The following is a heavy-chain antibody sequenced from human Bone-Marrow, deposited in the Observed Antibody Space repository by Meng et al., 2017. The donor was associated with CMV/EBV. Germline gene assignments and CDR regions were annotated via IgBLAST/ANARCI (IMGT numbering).Heavy chain of an antibody. Sequence: NFNNVWMSWVRQAPGKGLGWVGRSKSKTEGGATDYADSVRGRFTISRDNSRNTLYLQMNSLKAEDTAMYYCAREHSPEGYSSSRIDYWGQGTLVTVSS. J-gene: IGHJ4*02. D-gene: IGHD6-13*01. CDR1: NFNNVW. V-gene: IGHV3-15*01. CDR2: SKSKTEGGAT. CDR3: AREHSPEGYSSSRIDY.